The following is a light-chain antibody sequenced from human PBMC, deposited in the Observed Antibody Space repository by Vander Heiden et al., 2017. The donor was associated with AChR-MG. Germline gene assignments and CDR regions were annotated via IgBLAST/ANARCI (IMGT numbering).Light chain of an antibody. CDR2: EDN. Sequence: YELSQPPSVSVSPGQRATITCSGDNLGRKTVSWYQQRPGQPPVLIIYEDNKWPSGITERFSGSKSGNTATLTVSGTLGMDEADYYCQAWDSNTMVFGGGTKLTVL. CDR1: NLGRKT. V-gene: IGLV3-1*01. J-gene: IGLJ2*01. CDR3: QAWDSNTMV.